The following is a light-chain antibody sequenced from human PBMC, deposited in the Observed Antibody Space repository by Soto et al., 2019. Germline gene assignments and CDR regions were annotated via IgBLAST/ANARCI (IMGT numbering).Light chain of an antibody. CDR1: QTLLHSNGYNY. J-gene: IGKJ5*01. CDR3: MQALQTPPA. V-gene: IGKV2-28*01. Sequence: DIVMTQSPLSLPVTPGEPASISCRSSQTLLHSNGYNYLDWYLLKPGQSPQLLIYLGSNRASGVPDRFSGSGSGPDFTLKISRVEAEDVGVYYCMQALQTPPAFGQGTRLEIK. CDR2: LGS.